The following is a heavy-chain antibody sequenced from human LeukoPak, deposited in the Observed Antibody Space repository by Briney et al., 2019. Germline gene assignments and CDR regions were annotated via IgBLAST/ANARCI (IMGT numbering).Heavy chain of an antibody. CDR3: AKDINYETSQGMDV. V-gene: IGHV3-9*01. Sequence: PGRSLRLSCAASGFTFDDYAMHWVRHAAGKGLEWVSGISWNSGSIGYADSVKGRFTISRDNAKNSLYLQMNSLRAEDTALYYCAKDINYETSQGMDVWGQGTTVTVSS. J-gene: IGHJ6*02. CDR1: GFTFDDYA. D-gene: IGHD3-16*01. CDR2: ISWNSGSI.